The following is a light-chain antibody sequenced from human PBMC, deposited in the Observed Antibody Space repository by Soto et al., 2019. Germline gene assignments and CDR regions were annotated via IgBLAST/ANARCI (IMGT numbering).Light chain of an antibody. Sequence: QSVLTQPPSASGTPGQRVTISCSGSSSNIGTTAVNWYQQVPGTAPKVLIYTNDQRPSGVPDRFSGSKSGTSASLAISGLQSEDEAVYYCAAWDDVLNGWVFGGGTKLTVL. CDR1: SSNIGTTA. J-gene: IGLJ3*02. CDR2: TND. CDR3: AAWDDVLNGWV. V-gene: IGLV1-44*01.